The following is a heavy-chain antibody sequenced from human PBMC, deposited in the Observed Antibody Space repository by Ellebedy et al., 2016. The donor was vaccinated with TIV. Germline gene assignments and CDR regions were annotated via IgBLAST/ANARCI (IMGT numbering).Heavy chain of an antibody. J-gene: IGHJ4*02. Sequence: PGGSLRLSCAASGFXXSSYAXTWVPHAPGKGLEWVSLITGSGGSTYYADSVKGRFTISRDNSKNTLNLQMNSLRGEDTAVYYCAGTKVGATAGDCWGQGTLVTVSS. CDR2: ITGSGGST. D-gene: IGHD1-26*01. CDR3: AGTKVGATAGDC. CDR1: GFXXSSYA. V-gene: IGHV3-23*01.